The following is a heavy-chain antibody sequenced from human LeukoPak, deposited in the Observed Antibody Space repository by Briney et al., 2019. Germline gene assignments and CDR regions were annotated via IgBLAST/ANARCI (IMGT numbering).Heavy chain of an antibody. CDR3: VREVGAPGSFQH. CDR2: INGDGRII. V-gene: IGHV3-74*03. J-gene: IGHJ1*01. Sequence: GGSLRLSCAASGFTFSSNWLHWVRQAPGKGLVWISRINGDGRIIEHAESVKGRFTISRNNADNTMHLQMSSLRAEVSAVYHCVREVGAPGSFQHWGQGAAVTVSS. D-gene: IGHD1-26*01. CDR1: GFTFSSNW.